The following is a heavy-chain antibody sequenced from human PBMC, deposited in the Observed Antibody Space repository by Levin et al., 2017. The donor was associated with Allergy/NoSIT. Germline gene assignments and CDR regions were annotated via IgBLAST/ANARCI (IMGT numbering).Heavy chain of an antibody. CDR3: ARGHSGSSPDRTFDP. Sequence: SCAASGFTFSAYRMSWVRQAPGKGLEWLSYISGGSSTIYYTDSVKGRFIISRDNAKNSLYLQMNSLRDEDTAMYYCARGHSGSSPDRTFDPWGQGTLVTVSS. V-gene: IGHV3-48*02. CDR1: GFTFSAYR. D-gene: IGHD1-26*01. J-gene: IGHJ5*02. CDR2: ISGGSSTI.